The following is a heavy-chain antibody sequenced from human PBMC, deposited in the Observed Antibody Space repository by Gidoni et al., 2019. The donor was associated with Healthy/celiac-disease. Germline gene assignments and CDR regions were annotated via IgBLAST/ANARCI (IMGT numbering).Heavy chain of an antibody. CDR2: ISYDGSNK. J-gene: IGHJ6*02. V-gene: IGHV3-30-3*01. CDR3: ARPLFGCSSTSCYTGGYYDYGMDV. Sequence: QVQLVESGGGVVQPGRSLRLSCAASGFTFSSYAMHWFRQAPGKGLEWVAVISYDGSNKYYADSVKGRFTISRDNSKNTLYLQMNSLRAEDTAVYYCARPLFGCSSTSCYTGGYYDYGMDVWGQGTTVTVSS. D-gene: IGHD2-2*02. CDR1: GFTFSSYA.